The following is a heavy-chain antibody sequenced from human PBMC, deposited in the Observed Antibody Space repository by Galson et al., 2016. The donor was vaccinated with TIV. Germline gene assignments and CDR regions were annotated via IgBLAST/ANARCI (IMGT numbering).Heavy chain of an antibody. Sequence: SLRLSCAASGFTIIDHYMTWIRQAPGKGLEWLSYINYGGSPKYDVDSMKGRLTMSRDIGRSSLFLDMKSLTVEDTAVYYCARYGGDHYGLDVWGQGTRVTVSS. D-gene: IGHD2-21*02. CDR2: INYGGSPK. J-gene: IGHJ6*02. CDR3: ARYGGDHYGLDV. V-gene: IGHV3-11*01. CDR1: GFTIIDHY.